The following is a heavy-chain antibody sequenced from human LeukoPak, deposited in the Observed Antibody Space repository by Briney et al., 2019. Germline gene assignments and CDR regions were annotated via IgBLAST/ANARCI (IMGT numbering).Heavy chain of an antibody. CDR3: ARHGVIAYYYYYMDV. CDR2: INHSGST. D-gene: IGHD2-21*01. J-gene: IGHJ6*03. CDR1: GGSFSGYY. V-gene: IGHV4-34*01. Sequence: SETLSLTCAVYGGSFSGYYWSWTRQPPGKGLEWIGEINHSGSTNYNPSLKSRVTISVDTSKNQFSLKLSSVTAADTAVYYCARHGVIAYYYYYMDVWGKGTTVTVSS.